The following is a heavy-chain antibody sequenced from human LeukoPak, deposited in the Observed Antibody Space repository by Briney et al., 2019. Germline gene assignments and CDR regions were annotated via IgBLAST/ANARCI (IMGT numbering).Heavy chain of an antibody. Sequence: SETLSLTCTVSGGSITSSSYYWGWIRQPPGKGLEWIGSVYYSGNTYYNSSFKSRVTISVDTSKNQFSLKLSSVTAADTAVYYCARRPRGNYYDAFDIWGQGTMVTVSS. D-gene: IGHD1-26*01. J-gene: IGHJ3*02. CDR1: GGSITSSSYY. V-gene: IGHV4-39*07. CDR3: ARRPRGNYYDAFDI. CDR2: VYYSGNT.